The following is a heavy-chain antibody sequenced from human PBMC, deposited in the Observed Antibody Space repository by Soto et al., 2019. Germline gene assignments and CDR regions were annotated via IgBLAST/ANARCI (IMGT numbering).Heavy chain of an antibody. Sequence: GGSLRLSCAASGFTFSSYSMNWVRQAPGKGLEWVSYISSSSSTIYYADSVKGRFTISRDNAKNSLYLQMNSLRAEDTAVYYCARVGPDDILTGYYFDYWGQGTLVTVSS. CDR1: GFTFSSYS. V-gene: IGHV3-48*01. D-gene: IGHD3-9*01. J-gene: IGHJ4*02. CDR3: ARVGPDDILTGYYFDY. CDR2: ISSSSSTI.